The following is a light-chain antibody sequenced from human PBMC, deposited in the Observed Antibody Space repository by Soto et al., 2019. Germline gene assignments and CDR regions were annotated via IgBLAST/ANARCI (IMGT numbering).Light chain of an antibody. V-gene: IGKV1-5*03. CDR1: QGINSW. Sequence: DIQMTQSPSTLSASIGDTVIITCRASQGINSWLAWYQQKPGKAPKLLIHKASTLESGVPSRFSGSESGTEFTLTISSLQPDDFATFYCQQYDRFPYTFGQGTKLEIK. J-gene: IGKJ2*01. CDR2: KAS. CDR3: QQYDRFPYT.